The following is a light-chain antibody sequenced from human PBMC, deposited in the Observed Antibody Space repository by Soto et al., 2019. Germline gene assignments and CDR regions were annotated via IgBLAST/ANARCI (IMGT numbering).Light chain of an antibody. CDR2: GAS. J-gene: IGKJ4*01. CDR3: QQYGSSPLT. V-gene: IGKV3-20*01. Sequence: EIVLTQSPGTLSLSPGESANLSCRASQIVSSSYLAWYQQKPGQAPRLLIYGASSRATGIPDRFSGSASGTDFTLNISRLEPEDFAVYYCQQYGSSPLTFGGGTKVEIK. CDR1: QIVSSSY.